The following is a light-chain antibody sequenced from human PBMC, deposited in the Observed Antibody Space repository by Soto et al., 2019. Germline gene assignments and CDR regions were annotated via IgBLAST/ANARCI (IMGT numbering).Light chain of an antibody. CDR3: LQAYDSPLT. CDR1: QGIRND. V-gene: IGKV1-6*01. J-gene: IGKJ4*01. Sequence: AIQMTQSPSSLSVSVGDRVTITCRASQGIRNDLGWYQQKPGKAPKLLIYAASSLQSGVPSRFSGSGSGTDFTLTISSLQPEHFATYYYLQAYDSPLTFGEPTKVQIK. CDR2: AAS.